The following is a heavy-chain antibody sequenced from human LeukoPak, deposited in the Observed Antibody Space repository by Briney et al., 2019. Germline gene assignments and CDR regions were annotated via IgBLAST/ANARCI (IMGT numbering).Heavy chain of an antibody. CDR2: INHSGST. V-gene: IGHV4-34*01. CDR3: ARQHWPTVKFDY. Sequence: SETLSLTCAVYGESFSGYYWSWIRQSPGKGLEWIGDINHSGSTKDNPSLKSRVTISVDTSKNQFSLNLNSLTAADTAVYYCARQHWPTVKFDYWGQGALVTVSS. D-gene: IGHD4-17*01. CDR1: GESFSGYY. J-gene: IGHJ4*02.